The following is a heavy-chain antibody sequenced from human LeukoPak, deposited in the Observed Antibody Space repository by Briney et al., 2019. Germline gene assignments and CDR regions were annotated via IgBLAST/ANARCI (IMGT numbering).Heavy chain of an antibody. V-gene: IGHV1-2*02. D-gene: IGHD4-11*01. J-gene: IGHJ5*02. CDR3: AGGRRGVRDYINWFDP. Sequence: GASVKVSCKASGYTFTGYYMHWVRQAPGQGLEWMGWINPNSGGTNYAQKFQGRVTMTRDTPISTAYMELSRLTSDDTAVYYCAGGRRGVRDYINWFDPWGQGTLVTVSS. CDR2: INPNSGGT. CDR1: GYTFTGYY.